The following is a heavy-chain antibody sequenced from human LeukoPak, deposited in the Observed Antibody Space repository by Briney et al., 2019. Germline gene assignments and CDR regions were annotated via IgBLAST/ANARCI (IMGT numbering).Heavy chain of an antibody. CDR3: AREAGYGSGSYYIKRPHLFDY. CDR1: GDSVSSNSAA. D-gene: IGHD3-10*01. J-gene: IGHJ4*02. V-gene: IGHV6-1*01. Sequence: SQTLSLTCAISGDSVSSNSAAWHWIRQSPSRGLEWLGRTYYRSKWYNDYAVSVKSRITINPDTSKDQFSLQLNSVTPEDTAVYYCAREAGYGSGSYYIKRPHLFDYWGQGTLVTVSS. CDR2: TYYRSKWYN.